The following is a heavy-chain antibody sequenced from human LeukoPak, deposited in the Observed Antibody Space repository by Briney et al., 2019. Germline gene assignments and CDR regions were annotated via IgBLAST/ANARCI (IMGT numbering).Heavy chain of an antibody. CDR3: ARQKENTRGSAFDL. CDR1: GYSFTNYW. CDR2: IYPGDSDT. J-gene: IGHJ3*01. D-gene: IGHD2/OR15-2a*01. Sequence: GEPLKISCKESGYSFTNYWIGWVRQMPGRGLEWMGIIYPGDSDTRYSPSFQGQVTISVDKSISTAYLQWSSLKASDTAMYYCARQKENTRGSAFDLWGQGTVVTVS. V-gene: IGHV5-51*01.